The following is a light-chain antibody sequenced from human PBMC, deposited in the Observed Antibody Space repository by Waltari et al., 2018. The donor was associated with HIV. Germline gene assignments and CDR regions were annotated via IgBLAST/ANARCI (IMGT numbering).Light chain of an antibody. CDR3: MQGRQRRRT. Sequence: DIAMTQSPLSLPVTIGEPASIPCRSSQSLRHRNGYNYLDWYLQKPGQSPQLLIYLGSNRASWVPERFSGSGSRTGFTLKISRVAAEGVGVYYCMQGRQRRRTFGQGTKVEIK. V-gene: IGKV2-28*01. J-gene: IGKJ1*01. CDR2: LGS. CDR1: QSLRHRNGYNY.